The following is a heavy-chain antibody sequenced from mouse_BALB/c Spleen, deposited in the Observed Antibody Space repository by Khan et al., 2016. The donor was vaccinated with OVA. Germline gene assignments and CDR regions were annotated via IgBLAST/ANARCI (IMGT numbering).Heavy chain of an antibody. V-gene: IGHV14-1*02. CDR1: GFNIKDYY. CDR2: IDPENGKT. J-gene: IGHJ2*01. CDR3: PRSIRLCCDC. D-gene: IGHD6-2*01. Sequence: VQLQQSGTELVRPGALVRLSCTASGFNIKDYYIHWVKQRPDQGLEWIGWIDPENGKTIYDPKFQGKARITADTSSNTVYLQLSSLTSEDTAVYYCPRSIRLCCDCWGQGTTLTVSS.